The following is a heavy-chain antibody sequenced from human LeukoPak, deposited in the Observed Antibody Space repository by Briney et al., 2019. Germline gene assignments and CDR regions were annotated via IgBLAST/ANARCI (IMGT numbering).Heavy chain of an antibody. V-gene: IGHV1-3*01. Sequence: GASVKVSCKASGYTFTSYAMHWVRQAPGQRLEWMGWINAGNGNTKYSQKFQGRVTITRDTSASTAYMELSSLRSEDTAVYYCARDQRGRAGSTMIAVLITGFDYWGQGTLVTVSS. CDR1: GYTFTSYA. D-gene: IGHD3-22*01. CDR3: ARDQRGRAGSTMIAVLITGFDY. CDR2: INAGNGNT. J-gene: IGHJ4*02.